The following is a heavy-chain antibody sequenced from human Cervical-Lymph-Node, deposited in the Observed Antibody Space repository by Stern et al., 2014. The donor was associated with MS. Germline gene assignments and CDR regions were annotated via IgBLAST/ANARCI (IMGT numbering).Heavy chain of an antibody. CDR3: GRDSAICPSPGEGGVDS. V-gene: IGHV1-69*06. Sequence: VQLVESGTEVKRPGSSVKVSCKASGGSFSDEAINWVRQAPGQGLEWMGGIIPLFKTASYERKVQGRVPINADKSKKTVHLELNRLAYEGTAVCYCGRDSAICPSPGEGGVDSWGQGTLVIVSS. CDR1: GGSFSDEA. D-gene: IGHD1-26*01. CDR2: IIPLFKTA. J-gene: IGHJ4*02.